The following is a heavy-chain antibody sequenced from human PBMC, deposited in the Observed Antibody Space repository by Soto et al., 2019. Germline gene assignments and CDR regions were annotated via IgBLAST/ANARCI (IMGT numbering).Heavy chain of an antibody. Sequence: EVQLLESGGGLVQPGGSLRLSCAASGFTFSSYAMSWVRQAPGKGLEWVSAISGSGGSTYYADSVKGRFTISRDNSKNTLYLQMNSLRAEDTAVYYCAKDHDLGYSSSWASPRQKSYFDYWGQGTPVTVSS. D-gene: IGHD6-13*01. CDR1: GFTFSSYA. J-gene: IGHJ4*02. V-gene: IGHV3-23*01. CDR2: ISGSGGST. CDR3: AKDHDLGYSSSWASPRQKSYFDY.